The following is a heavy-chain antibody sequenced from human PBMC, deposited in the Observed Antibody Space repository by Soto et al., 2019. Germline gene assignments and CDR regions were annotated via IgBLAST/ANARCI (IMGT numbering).Heavy chain of an antibody. Sequence: GGSLRLSCAASGFKFSNYAMSWVRQAPGKGLEWVSLISATGSGTYYADSVKGRFTISRDNSHNTLYLQVHSLTAEDTAVYYCAKDRRAGGNSAFYFDFWGQGAQVTV. V-gene: IGHV3-23*01. J-gene: IGHJ4*02. D-gene: IGHD3-16*01. CDR1: GFKFSNYA. CDR3: AKDRRAGGNSAFYFDF. CDR2: ISATGSGT.